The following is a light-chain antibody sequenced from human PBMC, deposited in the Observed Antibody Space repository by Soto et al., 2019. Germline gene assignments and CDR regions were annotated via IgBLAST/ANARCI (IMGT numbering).Light chain of an antibody. CDR2: ADS. J-gene: IGKJ3*01. V-gene: IGKV1-39*01. Sequence: QMTQSPSSLSASVGDRVTITGRTSQSIDNYLNWYQQKPGKAPKIXMFADSTLQSGVPYRFSGSGSETDFNLTISSLQPEDLATYYCQQSYTTLFTFGPGTKVDI. CDR1: QSIDNY. CDR3: QQSYTTLFT.